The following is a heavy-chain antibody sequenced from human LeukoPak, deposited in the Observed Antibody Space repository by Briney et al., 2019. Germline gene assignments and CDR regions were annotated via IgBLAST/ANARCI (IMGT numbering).Heavy chain of an antibody. D-gene: IGHD4-17*01. CDR3: ARDRIGYGDNVWSFEGDY. V-gene: IGHV3-11*01. CDR1: GFTFSDYY. Sequence: GGSLRLSCAASGFTFSDYYMSWIRQAPGKGLEWVSYISSSGSTIYYADSVKGRFTISRDNAKNSLYLQMNSLRAEDTAVYYCARDRIGYGDNVWSFEGDYWGQGTLVTVSS. CDR2: ISSSGSTI. J-gene: IGHJ4*02.